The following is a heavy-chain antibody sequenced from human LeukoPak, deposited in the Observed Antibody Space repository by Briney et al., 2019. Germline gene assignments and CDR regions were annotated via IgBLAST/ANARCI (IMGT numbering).Heavy chain of an antibody. J-gene: IGHJ4*02. CDR3: ARVSDYGGNSHFDY. CDR2: IYYSGST. D-gene: IGHD4-23*01. CDR1: GGSVSSYY. V-gene: IGHV4-59*02. Sequence: SETLSLTCTVSGGSVSSYYWSWIRQPPGKGLERIGYIYYSGSTNYNPSLKSRVTISVDTSKNQFSLKLSSVTAADTAVYYCARVSDYGGNSHFDYWGQGTLVTVSS.